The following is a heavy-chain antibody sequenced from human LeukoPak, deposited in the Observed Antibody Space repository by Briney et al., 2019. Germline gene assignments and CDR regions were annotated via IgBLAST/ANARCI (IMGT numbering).Heavy chain of an antibody. CDR2: ISDGSSYI. J-gene: IGHJ6*02. Sequence: GGSLRLSCAASGFTFSRYSMNWVRQAPGKGLGWVSSISDGSSYIYYADSVKGRFTISRDNAKNSLYLHVNSLRADDTAVYYCARDHYGSGRYGMDVWGQGTTVTVSS. D-gene: IGHD3-10*01. CDR3: ARDHYGSGRYGMDV. CDR1: GFTFSRYS. V-gene: IGHV3-21*01.